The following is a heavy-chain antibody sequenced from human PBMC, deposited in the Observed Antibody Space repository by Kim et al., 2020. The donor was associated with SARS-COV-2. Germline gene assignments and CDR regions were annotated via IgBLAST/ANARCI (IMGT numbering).Heavy chain of an antibody. CDR3: ARDRSLMGDGMDV. V-gene: IGHV1-18*01. D-gene: IGHD2-8*01. J-gene: IGHJ6*02. Sequence: AQKLQGRVTMTTDTSTSTAYMELRSLRSDDTAVYYCARDRSLMGDGMDVWGQGTTVTVSS.